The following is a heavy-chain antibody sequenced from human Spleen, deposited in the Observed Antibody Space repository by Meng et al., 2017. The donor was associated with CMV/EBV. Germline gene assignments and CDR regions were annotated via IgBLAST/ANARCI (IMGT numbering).Heavy chain of an antibody. CDR3: AREKTGYSLNDAFDI. CDR2: IYYSGST. Sequence: GSLRLSCTVSGGSISSSSYYWGWIRQPPGKGLEWIGSIYYSGSTYYNPSLKSRATISVDTSKIQFSLSLTSVTAADTAVYYCAREKTGYSLNDAFDIWGQGTMVTVSS. J-gene: IGHJ3*02. CDR1: GGSISSSSYY. D-gene: IGHD3-9*01. V-gene: IGHV4-39*07.